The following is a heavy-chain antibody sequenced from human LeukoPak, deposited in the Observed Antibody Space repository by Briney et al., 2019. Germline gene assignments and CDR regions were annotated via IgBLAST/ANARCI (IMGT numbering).Heavy chain of an antibody. CDR3: ARLRGQTTDRRYVDY. CDR1: GGSISTYY. CDR2: IYYSERT. D-gene: IGHD1-7*01. J-gene: IGHJ4*02. V-gene: IGHV4-59*01. Sequence: SETLSLTCTVSGGSISTYYWSWIRQPPGKGLEWVGYIYYSERTDYNPFLKSRVTISVDTSKNQFSLKVSSVTAADTAVYYCARLRGQTTDRRYVDYWGQGTLVTVSS.